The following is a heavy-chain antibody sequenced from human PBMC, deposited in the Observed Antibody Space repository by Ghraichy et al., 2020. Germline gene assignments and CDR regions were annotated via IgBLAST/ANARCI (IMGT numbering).Heavy chain of an antibody. J-gene: IGHJ4*02. D-gene: IGHD3-10*01. Sequence: ASVKVSCKASGYTFTSYYMHWVRQAPGQGHEWMGIINPSGGSTSYAQKFQGRVTMTRDTSTCTVYMELSSLRSEDTAVYYCARDRPYGSGSYLFDYWGQGTLVTVSS. V-gene: IGHV1-46*01. CDR2: INPSGGST. CDR1: GYTFTSYY. CDR3: ARDRPYGSGSYLFDY.